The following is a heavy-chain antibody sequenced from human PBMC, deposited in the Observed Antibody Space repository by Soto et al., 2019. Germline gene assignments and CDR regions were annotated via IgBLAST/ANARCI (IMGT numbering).Heavy chain of an antibody. D-gene: IGHD3-9*01. CDR3: ARDRAGTYYDILTGSSPFDY. CDR2: ISYDGSNK. CDR1: GFTFSSYG. Sequence: GGSLRLSCAASGFTFSSYGMHWVRQAPGKGLEWVAVISYDGSNKYYADSVKGRFTISRDNSKNTLYLQMNSLRSDDTAVYYCARDRAGTYYDILTGSSPFDYWGQGTLVTVSS. V-gene: IGHV3-30*03. J-gene: IGHJ4*02.